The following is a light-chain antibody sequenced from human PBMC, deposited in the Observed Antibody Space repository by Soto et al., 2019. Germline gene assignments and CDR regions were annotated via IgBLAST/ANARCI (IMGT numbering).Light chain of an antibody. CDR3: QQYAISFT. V-gene: IGKV3-20*01. CDR1: QSVNSNY. Sequence: IVLTQSPGTLSLSPGERATLSCRASQSVNSNYLAWYQQKPGQTPRLLIFGASTRATGIPDRFSGTGSGTDFTPSIIRLDPEAFAVYYCQQYAISFTFGPGTKVDIK. CDR2: GAS. J-gene: IGKJ3*01.